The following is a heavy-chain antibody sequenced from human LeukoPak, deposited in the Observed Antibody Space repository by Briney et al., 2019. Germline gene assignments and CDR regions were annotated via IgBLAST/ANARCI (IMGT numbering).Heavy chain of an antibody. CDR2: IYPGDSDT. J-gene: IGHJ4*02. D-gene: IGHD2-2*01. Sequence: GESLKISCKGSGYSFTGYWIGWVRQMPGKGLEWMGIIYPGDSDTRYSPSFQGRVTISADKSISTAYLQWSSLKASDTAMYYCARWGRAAGQLLSNWYFDYWGQGTLVTVSS. V-gene: IGHV5-51*01. CDR1: GYSFTGYW. CDR3: ARWGRAAGQLLSNWYFDY.